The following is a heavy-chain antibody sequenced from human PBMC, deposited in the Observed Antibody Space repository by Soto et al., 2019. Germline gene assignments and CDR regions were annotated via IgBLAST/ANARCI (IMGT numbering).Heavy chain of an antibody. CDR1: GFTFSSYA. Sequence: EVQLLESGGGLVQPGGSLRLSCAASGFTFSSYAMSWVRQAPGKGLEWVSAISGSGGSTYYADSVKGRFTISRDNSKNTLYLQMNSLRAEDTAVHYCAKDLESGYSGYPDAFDVWGQGTVVTVSS. CDR2: ISGSGGST. J-gene: IGHJ3*01. V-gene: IGHV3-23*01. CDR3: AKDLESGYSGYPDAFDV. D-gene: IGHD1-26*01.